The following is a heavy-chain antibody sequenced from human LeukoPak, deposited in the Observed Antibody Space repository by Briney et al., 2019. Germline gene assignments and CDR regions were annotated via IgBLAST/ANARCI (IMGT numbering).Heavy chain of an antibody. V-gene: IGHV3-30*04. Sequence: QPGGSLRLSCAASGFTFSSYAMHWVRQAPGKGLEWVAVISYDGSNKYYADSVKGRFTISRDNSKNTLYLQMNSLRAEDTAVYYCARDVHRGPRDGYNPGDYWGQGTLVTVSS. D-gene: IGHD5-24*01. CDR3: ARDVHRGPRDGYNPGDY. CDR2: ISYDGSNK. CDR1: GFTFSSYA. J-gene: IGHJ4*02.